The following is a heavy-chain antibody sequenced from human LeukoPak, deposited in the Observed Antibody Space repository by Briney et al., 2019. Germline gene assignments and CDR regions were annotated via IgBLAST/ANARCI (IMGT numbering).Heavy chain of an antibody. J-gene: IGHJ4*02. V-gene: IGHV3-7*03. Sequence: GGSLRLSCAASGFTFSSYWMSWVRQAPGKGLEWVANIKQDGSEKYYVDSVKGRFTISRDNAKNSLYLQMNSLRVEDTALYYCAREGGYSYGYYFDYWGQGTLVTVSS. CDR3: AREGGYSYGYYFDY. CDR1: GFTFSSYW. CDR2: IKQDGSEK. D-gene: IGHD5-18*01.